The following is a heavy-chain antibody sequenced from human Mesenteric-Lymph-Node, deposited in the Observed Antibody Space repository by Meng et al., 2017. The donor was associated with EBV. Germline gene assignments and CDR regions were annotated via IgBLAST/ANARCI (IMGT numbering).Heavy chain of an antibody. CDR1: GGSIRSNSYH. CDR3: AGAGNTLVQGVIKD. V-gene: IGHV4-39*07. J-gene: IGHJ4*02. Sequence: QLQLQESGPGLVKPSETLSLTCSVSGGSIRSNSYHWGWIRQPPGKGLEWIGNIYYSGSTYYNPSLKSRGTVSVDTSKNQFSLKLTSVTAADTAVYYCAGAGNTLVQGVIKDWGQGTLVTVSS. D-gene: IGHD3-10*01. CDR2: IYYSGST.